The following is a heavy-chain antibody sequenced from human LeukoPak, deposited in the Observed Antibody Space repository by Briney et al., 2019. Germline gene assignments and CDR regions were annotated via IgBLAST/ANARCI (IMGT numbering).Heavy chain of an antibody. CDR3: ASADYGSGIGWFDP. V-gene: IGHV4-38-2*02. D-gene: IGHD3-10*01. CDR1: GYSITSGYY. Sequence: SETLSLTCTVSGYSITSGYYWGWFRQPPGKGLEWIASIYHTGSTYYNPSLKSRVTISVDTSRNQFSLKLSSVTAADTAVYYCASADYGSGIGWFDPWGQGTLVTVSS. CDR2: IYHTGST. J-gene: IGHJ5*02.